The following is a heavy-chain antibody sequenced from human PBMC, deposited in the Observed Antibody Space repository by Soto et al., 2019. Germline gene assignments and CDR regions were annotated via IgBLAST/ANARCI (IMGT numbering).Heavy chain of an antibody. CDR3: ASPVVRWFDP. CDR2: ITTLSGTT. CDR1: RGTFSSYP. V-gene: IGHV1-69*01. J-gene: IGHJ5*02. Sequence: QVQLLQSGAEVKKPGSSVKVSCTASRGTFSSYPMSWVRQAPGQGLEWMGEITTLSGTTNYAQKFQGRVTITADESTYTVYMELNGRTSDDTAIYYCASPVVRWFDPWGRGPLVTVSS. D-gene: IGHD2-15*01.